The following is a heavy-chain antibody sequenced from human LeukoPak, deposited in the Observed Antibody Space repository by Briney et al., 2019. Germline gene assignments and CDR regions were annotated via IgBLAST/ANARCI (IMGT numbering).Heavy chain of an antibody. D-gene: IGHD6-19*01. V-gene: IGHV1-2*02. Sequence: SVSVSCTASGYTFTGYYMHWVRQSPGQGLEWMGWINPNSGGTNYAQKFQGRVTMTRDTSISTAYMELSRLRSDDTAVYYCARARIAVAGTRSVVAYWGQGTLVTVSS. CDR1: GYTFTGYY. CDR3: ARARIAVAGTRSVVAY. CDR2: INPNSGGT. J-gene: IGHJ4*02.